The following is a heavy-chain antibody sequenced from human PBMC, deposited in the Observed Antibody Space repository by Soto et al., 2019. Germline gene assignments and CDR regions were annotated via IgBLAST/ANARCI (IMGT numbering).Heavy chain of an antibody. J-gene: IGHJ6*02. Sequence: EVQLVESGGGLVQPGGSLRLSCAASGFTFSSYWMSWVRQAPGKGLEWVANIKQDGSEKYYVDSVKGRFTISRDNAKNSLYLQMNSLRAEDTAVYYCARVGSQQLTPYYYYYYGMDVWGQGTMVTVSS. CDR3: ARVGSQQLTPYYYYYYGMDV. CDR1: GFTFSSYW. CDR2: IKQDGSEK. V-gene: IGHV3-7*03. D-gene: IGHD6-13*01.